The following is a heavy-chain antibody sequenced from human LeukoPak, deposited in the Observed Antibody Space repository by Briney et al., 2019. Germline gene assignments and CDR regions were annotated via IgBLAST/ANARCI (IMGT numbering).Heavy chain of an antibody. D-gene: IGHD6-13*01. Sequence: GESLKISCKGSGYSFTNYWIGWVRPMPGKGLEWMGIIYPGDSDTRYSPSFQGQVTISADKSISTAYLQWSSLKASDTAMYYCARRGSSWSLPSYYFDYWGQGTLVTVSS. CDR2: IYPGDSDT. CDR1: GYSFTNYW. CDR3: ARRGSSWSLPSYYFDY. V-gene: IGHV5-51*01. J-gene: IGHJ4*02.